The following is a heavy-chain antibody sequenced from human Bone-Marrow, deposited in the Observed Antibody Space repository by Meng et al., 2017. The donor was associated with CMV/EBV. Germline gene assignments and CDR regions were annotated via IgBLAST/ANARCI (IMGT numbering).Heavy chain of an antibody. CDR2: IIPILGIA. D-gene: IGHD6-13*01. V-gene: IGHV1-69*10. CDR3: ARKKAAGTDLGWFDP. J-gene: IGHJ5*02. Sequence: SVKVSCKASGGTFSSYAISWVRQAPGQGLEWMGGIIPILGIANYAQKFQGRVTITADKSTSTAYMELSSLRSEDTAVYYCARKKAAGTDLGWFDPWGQGTLVTFSS. CDR1: GGTFSSYA.